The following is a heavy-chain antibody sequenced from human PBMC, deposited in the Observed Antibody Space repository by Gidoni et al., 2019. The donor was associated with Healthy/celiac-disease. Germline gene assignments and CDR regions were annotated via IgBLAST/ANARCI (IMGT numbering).Heavy chain of an antibody. CDR3: ARGYSGWYIFDY. V-gene: IGHV4-59*01. Sequence: QVQLQESGPGLVKPSETLSLTCTVSGGSISSYYWSWIRQPPGKGLEWIGYIYYSGSTNSNPSLKSRVTISVDTSKNQFSLKLSSVTAADTAVYYCARGYSGWYIFDYWGQGTLVTVSS. CDR1: GGSISSYY. CDR2: IYYSGST. J-gene: IGHJ4*02. D-gene: IGHD6-19*01.